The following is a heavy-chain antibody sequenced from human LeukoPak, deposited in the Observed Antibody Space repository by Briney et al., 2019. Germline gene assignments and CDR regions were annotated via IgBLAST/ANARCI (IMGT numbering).Heavy chain of an antibody. D-gene: IGHD1-20*01. CDR3: TRHGMAPGITGVDV. V-gene: IGHV3-73*01. CDR1: GFTFSGSA. J-gene: IGHJ6*04. Sequence: GGSLRLSRAASGFTFSGSAMHWVRQASGKGLEWVGRIRSKANSYATAYAASVKGRFTISRDDSKNTAYLQMNSLKTEDTAVYYCTRHGMAPGITGVDVWGKGTTVTVSS. CDR2: IRSKANSYAT.